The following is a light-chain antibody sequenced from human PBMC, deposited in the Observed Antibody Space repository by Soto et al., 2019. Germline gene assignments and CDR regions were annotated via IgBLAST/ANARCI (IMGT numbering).Light chain of an antibody. CDR1: SSDVGGYNY. Sequence: QSALTQPPSASGSPGQSVTISCTGTSSDVGGYNYVSWYQQHPGKAPKLMIYEGTKRPSGVPDRFSGSKSGNTASLTVSGLEAEDEADYYCSSYAGSTHVVFGGGTKVTVL. CDR3: SSYAGSTHVV. CDR2: EGT. V-gene: IGLV2-8*01. J-gene: IGLJ2*01.